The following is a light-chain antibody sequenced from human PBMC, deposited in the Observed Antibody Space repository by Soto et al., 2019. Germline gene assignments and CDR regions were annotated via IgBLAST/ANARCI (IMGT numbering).Light chain of an antibody. CDR2: DVN. V-gene: IGLV2-11*01. CDR3: CSYAGSYTL. Sequence: QSALTQPRSVSGSPGQSVTISCTGTSSDVGGYNYVSWYQQHPGKAPKLMIYDVNKRPSGVPDRFFGSKSGNTASLTISGLQAEDEADYYCCSYAGSYTLFGGGTKLTVL. CDR1: SSDVGGYNY. J-gene: IGLJ2*01.